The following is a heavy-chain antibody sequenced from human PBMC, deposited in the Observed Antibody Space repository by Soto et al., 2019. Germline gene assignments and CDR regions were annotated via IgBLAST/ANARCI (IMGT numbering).Heavy chain of an antibody. CDR2: IYYSGNT. CDR3: ASHYSSSPVFDY. CDR1: GGSISSYY. V-gene: IGHV4-59*08. Sequence: PSETLSLTCTVSGGSISSYYWSWIRQPPGKGLEWIGYIYYSGNTNYNPSLKSRVTISVDTSKNQFSLKLSSVTAADTAVYYCASHYSSSPVFDYWGQGTLVTVSS. D-gene: IGHD6-6*01. J-gene: IGHJ4*02.